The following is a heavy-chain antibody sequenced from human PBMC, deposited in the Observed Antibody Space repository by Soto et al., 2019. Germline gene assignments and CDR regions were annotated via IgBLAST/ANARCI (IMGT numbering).Heavy chain of an antibody. D-gene: IGHD3-22*01. CDR3: AKDIYDSSGYYTPSLDY. V-gene: IGHV3-23*01. CDR2: ISGSGGST. J-gene: IGHJ4*02. Sequence: EVQLLESGGGLVQPGGSLRLSCAASGFTFSSYAMSWVRQAPGKGLEWVSAISGSGGSTYYADSVKGRFTISRDNSKNTLYLQMNSLRAEDTAVYYCAKDIYDSSGYYTPSLDYWGQGTLVTVSS. CDR1: GFTFSSYA.